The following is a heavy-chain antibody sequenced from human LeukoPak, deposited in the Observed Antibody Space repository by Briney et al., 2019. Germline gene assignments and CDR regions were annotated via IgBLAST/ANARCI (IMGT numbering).Heavy chain of an antibody. D-gene: IGHD2-2*01. CDR3: ARVRCSSTSCYFSYYYMDV. Sequence: SETQSLTCTVSGGPISSGGYYWSWIRQHPGKGLEWIGYIYYSGSTYYNPSLKSRVTISVDTSKNQFSLKLSSVTAADTAVYYCARVRCSSTSCYFSYYYMDVWGKGTTVTVSS. J-gene: IGHJ6*03. CDR1: GGPISSGGYY. V-gene: IGHV4-31*03. CDR2: IYYSGST.